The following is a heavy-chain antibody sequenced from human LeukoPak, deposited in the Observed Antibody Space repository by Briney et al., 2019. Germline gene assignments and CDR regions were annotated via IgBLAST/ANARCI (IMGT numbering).Heavy chain of an antibody. Sequence: GGSLRLSCEASGFTFSSYWMSWVRQAPGKGLEWVANIKQDGSEKYYVDSVKGRFTISRDNAKNSLYLQMNSLRAEDTAVYYCARSGYSSSWYVDYWGQGTLVTVSS. D-gene: IGHD6-13*01. V-gene: IGHV3-7*01. CDR1: GFTFSSYW. CDR2: IKQDGSEK. CDR3: ARSGYSSSWYVDY. J-gene: IGHJ4*02.